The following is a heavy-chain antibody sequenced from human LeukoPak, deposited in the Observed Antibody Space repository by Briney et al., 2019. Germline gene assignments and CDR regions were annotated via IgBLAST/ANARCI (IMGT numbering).Heavy chain of an antibody. Sequence: GGSLRLSCAASGFTFSSYGMHWVRQAPGKGLEWVAVISYDGSNKYYADSVKGRFTISRVNSKNTLYLQMNSLRAEDTAVYYCARDEYCSSTSCPPGYWGQGTLVTVSS. V-gene: IGHV3-30*19. D-gene: IGHD2-2*01. CDR1: GFTFSSYG. J-gene: IGHJ4*02. CDR2: ISYDGSNK. CDR3: ARDEYCSSTSCPPGY.